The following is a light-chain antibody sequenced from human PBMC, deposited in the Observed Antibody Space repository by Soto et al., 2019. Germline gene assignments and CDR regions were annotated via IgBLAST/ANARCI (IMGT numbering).Light chain of an antibody. CDR3: QHYNSCPLA. J-gene: IGKJ1*01. V-gene: IGKV1-5*03. CDR2: RAS. CDR1: QSISIR. Sequence: DIQMTQSPSTLSSSLGERVTISCRASQSISIRLAWYQQKPGKAPRLLIYRASTRETEFPARFSGSGSGTEFTLTISSLQSEDFAVYYCQHYNSCPLAFGQGTKVDI.